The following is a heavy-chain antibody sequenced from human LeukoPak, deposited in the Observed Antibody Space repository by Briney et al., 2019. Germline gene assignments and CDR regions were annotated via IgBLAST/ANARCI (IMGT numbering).Heavy chain of an antibody. D-gene: IGHD6-13*01. CDR3: AKDRSSSWYYFDY. CDR1: GFTFSSYG. J-gene: IGHJ4*02. V-gene: IGHV3-30*02. CDR2: IRYDGSNK. Sequence: GGSLRLSCAASGFTFSSYGMHWVRQAPGKGLESVAFIRYDGSNKYYADSVKGRFTISRDNSKNTLYLQMNSLRAEDTAVYYCAKDRSSSWYYFDYWGQGTLVTVSS.